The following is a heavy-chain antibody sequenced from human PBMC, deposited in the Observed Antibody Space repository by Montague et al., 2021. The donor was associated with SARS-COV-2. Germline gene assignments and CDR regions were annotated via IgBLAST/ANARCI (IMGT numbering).Heavy chain of an antibody. J-gene: IGHJ4*02. CDR3: ARDVVAAPGTFDD. CDR2: VNASGST. D-gene: IGHD6-13*01. Sequence: SETLSLTCTVSGDSISYFYWSWIRQPAGKGLEWIGRVNASGSTNYNPSLNSRVTMSVDTSKKQFSLRLSSVTAADTAVYYCARDVVAAPGTFDDWGQGTLVTVSS. V-gene: IGHV4-4*07. CDR1: GDSISYFY.